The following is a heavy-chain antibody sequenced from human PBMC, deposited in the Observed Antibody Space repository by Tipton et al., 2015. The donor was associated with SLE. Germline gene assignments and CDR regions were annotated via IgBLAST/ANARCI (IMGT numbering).Heavy chain of an antibody. D-gene: IGHD6-13*01. V-gene: IGHV4-59*01. Sequence: TLSLTCTVSGGSISSYYWSWIRQPPGKGLEWIGYIYYSGSTNYSPSLKSRVTISVDTSKNQFSLKLSSVTAADTAVYYCAREGGSSWPRDAFDIWGQGTMVTVSS. CDR3: AREGGSSWPRDAFDI. J-gene: IGHJ3*02. CDR2: IYYSGST. CDR1: GGSISSYY.